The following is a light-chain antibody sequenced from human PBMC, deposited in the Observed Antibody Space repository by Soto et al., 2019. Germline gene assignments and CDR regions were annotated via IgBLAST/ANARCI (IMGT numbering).Light chain of an antibody. CDR1: SGHSSYA. Sequence: QPVLTQSPSASASLGASVKLTCTLSSGHSSYAIAWHQQQPEKGPRYLMKLNSDGSHSKGDGIPDRLSGSSSGAERYLTISSLQSEDEADYYCQTWGTGIVVFCGGTKLTVL. CDR2: LNSDGSH. CDR3: QTWGTGIVV. J-gene: IGLJ2*01. V-gene: IGLV4-69*01.